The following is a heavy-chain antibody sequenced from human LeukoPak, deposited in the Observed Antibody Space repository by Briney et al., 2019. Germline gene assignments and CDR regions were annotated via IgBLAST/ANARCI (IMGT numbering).Heavy chain of an antibody. Sequence: SETLSLTCTASGGSISSYYWSWIRQPPGKGLEWIGYVYYTGSTNYNPSLKSRVTISIDTTKNQLSLRLTSVTAADTPVYYCARHRSGTFFDYWGQGTLVTVSS. CDR1: GGSISSYY. CDR3: ARHRSGTFFDY. J-gene: IGHJ4*02. V-gene: IGHV4-59*08. D-gene: IGHD2/OR15-2a*01. CDR2: VYYTGST.